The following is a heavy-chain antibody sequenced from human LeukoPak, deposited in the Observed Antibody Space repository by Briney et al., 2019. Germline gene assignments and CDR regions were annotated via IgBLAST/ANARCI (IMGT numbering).Heavy chain of an antibody. J-gene: IGHJ4*02. CDR2: MNPNSGNT. CDR3: ARAYIEQYSSGWYYFDY. Sequence: ASVKVSCKASEYTFTSYDINWVRQATGQGLEWMGWMNPNSGNTGYAQKFQGRVTITRNTSISTAYMELSRLRSDDTAVYYCARAYIEQYSSGWYYFDYWGQGTLVTVSS. CDR1: EYTFTSYD. D-gene: IGHD6-13*01. V-gene: IGHV1-8*03.